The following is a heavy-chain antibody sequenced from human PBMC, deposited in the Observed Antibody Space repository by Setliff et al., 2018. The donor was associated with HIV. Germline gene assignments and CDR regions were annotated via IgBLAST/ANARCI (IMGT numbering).Heavy chain of an antibody. V-gene: IGHV4-4*02. Sequence: KPSETLSLTCAVSGGSISSSNWWSWVRQPPGKGLEWIGEIYHGGRTNYNPSLKSRVTILGDTSKNQLSLKLSSVTGADTAVYYCARVSSVIELQGGDYFDSWGQGLLVTVSS. J-gene: IGHJ4*02. CDR1: GGSISSSNW. CDR2: IYHGGRT. CDR3: ARVSSVIELQGGDYFDS. D-gene: IGHD1-7*01.